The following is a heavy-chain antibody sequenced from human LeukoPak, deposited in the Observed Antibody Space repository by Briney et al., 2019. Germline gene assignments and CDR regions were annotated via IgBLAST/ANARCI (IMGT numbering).Heavy chain of an antibody. CDR3: ARKIVVVVAARGDAFDI. CDR2: IFHSGDT. Sequence: SETLSLTCTVSGYSISSGYYWGWIRQPPGKGLEWIGNIFHSGDTHHNPSLKSRVTMSVDTSKNQFSLKLSSVTAADTAVYYCARKIVVVVAARGDAFDIWGQGTMVTVSS. V-gene: IGHV4-38-2*02. CDR1: GYSISSGYY. D-gene: IGHD2-15*01. J-gene: IGHJ3*02.